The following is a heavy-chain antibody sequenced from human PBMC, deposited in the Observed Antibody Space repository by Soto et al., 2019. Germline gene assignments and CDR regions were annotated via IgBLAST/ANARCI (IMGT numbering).Heavy chain of an antibody. J-gene: IGHJ4*02. D-gene: IGHD5-12*01. Sequence: QVQLVQSGAEVKKPGSSVKVSCKASGGTFSSYTISWVRQAPGQGLEWMGRIIPILGIANYAQKFQGRVTITADKSTSTAYMELSSLRSEDTAVYYGARAVEMATRLDYWGQGTLGTVSS. CDR1: GGTFSSYT. V-gene: IGHV1-69*02. CDR2: IIPILGIA. CDR3: ARAVEMATRLDY.